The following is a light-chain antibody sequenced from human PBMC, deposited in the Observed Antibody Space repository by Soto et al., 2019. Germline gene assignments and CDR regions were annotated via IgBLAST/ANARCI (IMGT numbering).Light chain of an antibody. CDR1: QSVASN. Sequence: EIVMTQSPAILSVSPGERVTLSCRASQSVASNLAWYQQKPGQAPSLLIYGASTRATSIPARFSGSGSGTEFTLTISSLQSEDFAVYYCQQYNNWPGTFGQGTKVDIK. J-gene: IGKJ1*01. V-gene: IGKV3-15*01. CDR3: QQYNNWPGT. CDR2: GAS.